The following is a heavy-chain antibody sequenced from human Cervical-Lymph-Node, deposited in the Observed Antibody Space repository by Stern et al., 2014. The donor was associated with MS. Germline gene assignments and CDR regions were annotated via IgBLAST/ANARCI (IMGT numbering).Heavy chain of an antibody. J-gene: IGHJ5*02. CDR3: AQDPTGDYPLGWLDP. V-gene: IGHV3-23*04. CDR1: GFMFSSFA. CDR2: ISDSGGNP. Sequence: VQLVQSGGGLVLPGGSLRLSCVASGFMFSSFAMSWVRQAPGKGLEWVSAISDSGGNPFYADSGKGRFTISRDNSMNVVYLQMNSLRAEDTAGYYWAQDPTGDYPLGWLDPWGQGTLVTVSS. D-gene: IGHD7-27*01.